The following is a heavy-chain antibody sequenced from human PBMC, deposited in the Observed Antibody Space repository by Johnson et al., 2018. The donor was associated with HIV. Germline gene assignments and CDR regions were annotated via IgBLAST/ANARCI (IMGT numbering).Heavy chain of an antibody. Sequence: EVQLVESGGGLVQPGGFLRLSCAASGFTFSSFWMSWVRQAPGKGLEWVANINQHGSETYYADSVQGRFTISRDNSKNTLYLQMNSLRAEDTAVYYCAKLWEYCGGDCYWRGHDAFDIWGQGTMVTVSS. CDR3: AKLWEYCGGDCYWRGHDAFDI. CDR1: GFTFSSFW. CDR2: INQHGSET. D-gene: IGHD2-21*02. V-gene: IGHV3-7*01. J-gene: IGHJ3*02.